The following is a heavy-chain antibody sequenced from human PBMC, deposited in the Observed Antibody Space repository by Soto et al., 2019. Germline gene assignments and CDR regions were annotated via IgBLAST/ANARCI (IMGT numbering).Heavy chain of an antibody. CDR1: GGSFSAYY. D-gene: IGHD1-26*01. J-gene: IGHJ6*02. CDR2: IIHSEST. CDR3: ARQRPTDGRWEFANYYGMDV. Sequence: SETLSLTCAVYGGSFSAYYWSWVRQPPGKGLEWIGEIIHSESTKYNPSLKSRVTISVDTSKNQFSLKLSSVTAADTAVYYCARQRPTDGRWEFANYYGMDVRGQGTPVTVSS. V-gene: IGHV4-34*12.